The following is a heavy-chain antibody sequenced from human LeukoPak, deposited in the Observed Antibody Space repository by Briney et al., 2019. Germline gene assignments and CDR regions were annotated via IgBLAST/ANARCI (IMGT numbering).Heavy chain of an antibody. D-gene: IGHD6-19*01. CDR1: GDSFTSVTDD. V-gene: IGHV4-39*07. J-gene: IGHJ4*02. CDR3: AGERGEEYSSGWYETNYFYN. Sequence: SETLSLTCTVSGDSFTSVTDDWAWIRQPPGKGLERIASGDYSGGTYYNPSLESRVAISADMSKNQISLKLTSVTGADTAVYYCAGERGEEYSSGWYETNYFYNWGQGIRVTVSS. CDR2: GDYSGGT.